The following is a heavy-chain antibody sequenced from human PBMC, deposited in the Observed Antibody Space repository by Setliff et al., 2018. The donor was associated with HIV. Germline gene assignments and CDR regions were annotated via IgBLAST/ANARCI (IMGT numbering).Heavy chain of an antibody. CDR1: GYTFTGYY. V-gene: IGHV1-2*02. J-gene: IGHJ3*02. Sequence: ASVKVSCKASGYTFTGYYLHWVRQAPGQGLEWMGWIDPNSGDTNYEQKFQGRVSMTRDTSISTVYMELSSLRSDDKAVYYCARAAGYSSSWHRYSFEIWGQGTIVT. CDR3: ARAAGYSSSWHRYSFEI. D-gene: IGHD6-13*01. CDR2: IDPNSGDT.